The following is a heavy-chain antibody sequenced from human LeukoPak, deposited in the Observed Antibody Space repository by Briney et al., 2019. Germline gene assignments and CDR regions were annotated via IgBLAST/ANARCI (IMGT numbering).Heavy chain of an antibody. V-gene: IGHV3-23*01. CDR2: ISGGGGTA. CDR3: AKGSGNGYGSGPFDY. D-gene: IGHD3-10*01. CDR1: GFTFSSYA. Sequence: GGSLRLSCAASGFTFSSYAMSWVRQTPGKGLEWVSTISGGGGTAYYADSVKGRFTISRDNSKNTLYLQMNSLRAEDTAVYYCAKGSGNGYGSGPFDYWGQGTLVTVSS. J-gene: IGHJ4*02.